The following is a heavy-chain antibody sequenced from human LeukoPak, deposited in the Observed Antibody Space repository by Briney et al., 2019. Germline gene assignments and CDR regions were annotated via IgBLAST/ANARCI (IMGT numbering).Heavy chain of an antibody. V-gene: IGHV1-69*04. CDR2: IIPILGIA. CDR1: GGTFSSYA. CDR3: ARIAAAGGIVQVCYFGV. D-gene: IGHD6-13*01. J-gene: IGHJ2*01. Sequence: VASVKVSCKASGGTFSSYAISWVRQAPGQGLEWMGRIIPILGIANYAQKFQGRVTITRDTSASTAYMELSSLRSEDTAVYYCARIAAAGGIVQVCYFGVRGRSTL.